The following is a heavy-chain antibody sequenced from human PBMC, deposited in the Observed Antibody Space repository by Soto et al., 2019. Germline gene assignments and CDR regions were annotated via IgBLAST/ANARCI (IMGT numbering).Heavy chain of an antibody. CDR1: GGSVSDKTYY. V-gene: IGHV4-61*01. Sequence: SETLSLTCPVSGGSVSDKTYYWSWIRQSPGKGLEWIGYIYYSGTTNYNPSLKSRVTISVDTSKNQFSLRLDSVAAADTALYYCARTTAVPNTLRSRYYFDYWGQGTLVTVSS. J-gene: IGHJ4*02. CDR2: IYYSGTT. D-gene: IGHD4-17*01. CDR3: ARTTAVPNTLRSRYYFDY.